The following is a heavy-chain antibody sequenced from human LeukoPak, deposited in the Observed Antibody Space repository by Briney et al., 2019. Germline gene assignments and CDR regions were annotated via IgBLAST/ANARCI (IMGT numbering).Heavy chain of an antibody. V-gene: IGHV3-23*01. Sequence: PGGSLRLSCAASGFTFSSYAMSWVRQAPGKGLEWVSAISGSGGSTYYADSVKGRFTISRDNSKNTLYLQMNSLRAEDTAVYYCAKGPYYDFWSGYYAFDYWGQGTLVTVSS. J-gene: IGHJ4*02. CDR1: GFTFSSYA. CDR2: ISGSGGST. D-gene: IGHD3-3*01. CDR3: AKGPYYDFWSGYYAFDY.